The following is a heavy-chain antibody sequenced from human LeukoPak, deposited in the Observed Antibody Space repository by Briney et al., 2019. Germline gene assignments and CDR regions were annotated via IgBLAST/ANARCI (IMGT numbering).Heavy chain of an antibody. CDR1: GFTFSSYA. CDR2: IGGGGGTT. V-gene: IGHV3-23*01. D-gene: IGHD6-19*01. Sequence: PGGSLRLSCAASGFTFSSYAMSWVRQAPGKGLEWVSAIGGGGGTTYYADPVKGRFTISRDNSKNTLYLQMNSLRVEDTAVYYCAKGSVGSGWFWGQGTLVTVSS. CDR3: AKGSVGSGWF. J-gene: IGHJ4*02.